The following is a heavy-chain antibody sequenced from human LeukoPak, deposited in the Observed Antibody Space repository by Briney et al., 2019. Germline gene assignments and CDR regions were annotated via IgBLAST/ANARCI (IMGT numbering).Heavy chain of an antibody. V-gene: IGHV4-59*01. D-gene: IGHD3-16*02. CDR3: ARGRPGGARLGELSS. CDR2: IYYSGST. Sequence: SETQSLTCTVSGASISSYYWSWIRQPPGKGLEWIGYIYYSGSTNHNPSLKRRVTISVDTSKNQFSLKLSSVTAADTAVYYCARGRPGGARLGELSSWGQGILATVSS. J-gene: IGHJ5*02. CDR1: GASISSYY.